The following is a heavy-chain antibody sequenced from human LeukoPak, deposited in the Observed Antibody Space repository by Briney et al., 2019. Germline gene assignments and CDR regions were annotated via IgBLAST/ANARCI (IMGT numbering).Heavy chain of an antibody. CDR2: NYSGGST. V-gene: IGHV3-53*01. CDR3: ARDANPRYDSSGYYSYYFDY. D-gene: IGHD3-22*01. CDR1: GFTVSSNY. Sequence: TGGSLRLSCAASGFTVSSNYMSWVRQAPGKGVEWVSVNYSGGSTYYPDSVKGRFTISRDNSKHTLYLQMNTLRAEDTAVYYCARDANPRYDSSGYYSYYFDYWGQGTLVTVSS. J-gene: IGHJ4*02.